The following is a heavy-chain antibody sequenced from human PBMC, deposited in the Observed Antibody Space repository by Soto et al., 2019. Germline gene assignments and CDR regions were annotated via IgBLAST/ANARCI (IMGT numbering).Heavy chain of an antibody. J-gene: IGHJ6*02. CDR2: ISGSGGST. V-gene: IGHV3-23*01. CDR1: GFTFSSYA. Sequence: GGSLRLSCAASGFTFSSYAMSWVRQAPGKGLEWVSAISGSGGSTYYAASVKGRFTISRDNSKNPLYLQMNSLRAEDTAVYYCAKAVTGTTYYYYGMDVWGQGTTVTVSS. CDR3: AKAVTGTTYYYYGMDV. D-gene: IGHD1-7*01.